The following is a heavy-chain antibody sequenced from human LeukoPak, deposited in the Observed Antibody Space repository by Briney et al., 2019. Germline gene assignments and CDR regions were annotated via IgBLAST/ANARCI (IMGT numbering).Heavy chain of an antibody. J-gene: IGHJ4*02. CDR3: ARHVPETYYAFDY. CDR1: GYSISSGYY. V-gene: IGHV4-38-2*02. Sequence: SETLSLTCTISGYSISSGYYWGWIRQPPGKGLDWIGSIYYSGSTYYNPSLKSRVTISVDTSKNQFSLKLSSVTAADTAVYYCARHVPETYYAFDYWGQGTLVTVSS. CDR2: IYYSGST. D-gene: IGHD3-10*01.